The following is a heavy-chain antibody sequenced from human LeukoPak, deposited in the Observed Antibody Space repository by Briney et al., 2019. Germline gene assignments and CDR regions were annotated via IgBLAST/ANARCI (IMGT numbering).Heavy chain of an antibody. D-gene: IGHD2-15*01. Sequence: SETLSLTCTVSGASIGSGDYFWTWIRQPPGKGLEWIGYIFDSGRTDFNPSLNSRVTISVDRPKNQFSLRLSSVTAADTAVYYCANADRFCSGSCHVPDAFDFWGQGTMVTVSS. CDR3: ANADRFCSGSCHVPDAFDF. CDR2: IFDSGRT. J-gene: IGHJ3*01. CDR1: GASIGSGDYF. V-gene: IGHV4-30-2*01.